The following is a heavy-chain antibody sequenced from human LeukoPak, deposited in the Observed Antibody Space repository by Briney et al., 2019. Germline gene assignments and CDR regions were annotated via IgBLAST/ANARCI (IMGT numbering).Heavy chain of an antibody. D-gene: IGHD3-3*01. J-gene: IGHJ3*01. V-gene: IGHV4-30-4*08. CDR2: IYYSGST. CDR3: ASQSGYDAFDV. Sequence: PSQTLSLTCTVSGGSISSGDYCWSWIRQPPGKGLEWIGYIYYSGSTYYNPSLKSRVTISVDTSKNQFSLKLSSVTAADTAVYYCASQSGYDAFDVWGQGTMVTVSS. CDR1: GGSISSGDYC.